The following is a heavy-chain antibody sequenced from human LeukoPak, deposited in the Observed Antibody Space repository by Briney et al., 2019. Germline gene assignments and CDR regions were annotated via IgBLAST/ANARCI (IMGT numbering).Heavy chain of an antibody. D-gene: IGHD5-12*01. CDR3: AKDTTPLASYFDY. CDR1: GFTFDDYA. J-gene: IGHJ4*02. CDR2: ISWNSGSI. Sequence: GGSLRLSCAASGFTFDDYAMHWVRRAPGKGLEWVSGISWNSGSIGYADSVKGRFTISRDNAKNSLYLQMNSLRAEDMALYYCAKDTTPLASYFDYWGQGTLVTVSS. V-gene: IGHV3-9*03.